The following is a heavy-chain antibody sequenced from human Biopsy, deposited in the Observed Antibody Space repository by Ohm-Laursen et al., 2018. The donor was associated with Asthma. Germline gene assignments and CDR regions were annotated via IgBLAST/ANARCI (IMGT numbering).Heavy chain of an antibody. CDR1: GGTFNTYV. CDR3: ARKAGSCISRTCYSLNF. Sequence: SVKVSCKSLGGTFNTYVIGWVRPAPGQGLEWMGGINSVFGTTTYPQKFQDRVTITADDSTSTVYMELSSLRSEDTAVYYCARKAGSCISRTCYSLNFWGQGTLVTVSS. CDR2: INSVFGTT. D-gene: IGHD2-2*01. J-gene: IGHJ4*02. V-gene: IGHV1-69*13.